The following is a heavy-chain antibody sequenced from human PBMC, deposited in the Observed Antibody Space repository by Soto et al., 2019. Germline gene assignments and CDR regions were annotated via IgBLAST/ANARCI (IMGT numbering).Heavy chain of an antibody. J-gene: IGHJ6*02. CDR1: GGSFSGYY. CDR2: INHSGST. V-gene: IGHV4-34*01. CDR3: ARGTRRHSYCYYYYYYGMDV. Sequence: SETLSLTCAVYGGSFSGYYWSWIRQPPGKGLEWIGEINHSGSTNYNPSLKSRVTISVDTAKNQFSLKLSSVTAADTSVYYCARGTRRHSYCYYYYYYGMDVWGQGTTVTVSS. D-gene: IGHD5-18*01.